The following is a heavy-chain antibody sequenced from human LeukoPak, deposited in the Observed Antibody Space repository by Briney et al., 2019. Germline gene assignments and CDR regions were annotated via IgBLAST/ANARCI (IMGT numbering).Heavy chain of an antibody. V-gene: IGHV3-48*03. CDR3: ATGVYYDSSGYVLS. J-gene: IGHJ3*01. CDR1: GFTYSSYD. D-gene: IGHD3-22*01. Sequence: GGSLRLSCAASGFTYSSYDMNWVRQAPGKGLEWVSYISSSGSTIYYADSVKGRFTISRDNAKNSLYLQMNSLRAEDTTVYYCATGVYYDSSGYVLSWGQGTMVTVSS. CDR2: ISSSGSTI.